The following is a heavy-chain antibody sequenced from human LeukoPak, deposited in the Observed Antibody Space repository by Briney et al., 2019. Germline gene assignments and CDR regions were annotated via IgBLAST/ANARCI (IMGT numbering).Heavy chain of an antibody. D-gene: IGHD6-13*01. J-gene: IGHJ6*03. CDR2: INHSGST. CDR3: ARGPYGSSWNQNMDV. Sequence: SETLSLTCAVYGGSFSGYYWSWIRQPPGKGLEWIGEINHSGSTNYNPSLKSRVTISVDTSKNQFSLKLSSVTAADTAVYYCARGPYGSSWNQNMDVWGKGTTVTVSS. V-gene: IGHV4-34*01. CDR1: GGSFSGYY.